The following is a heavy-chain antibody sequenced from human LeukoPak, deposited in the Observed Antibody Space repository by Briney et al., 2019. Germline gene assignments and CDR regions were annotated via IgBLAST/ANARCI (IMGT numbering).Heavy chain of an antibody. V-gene: IGHV1-18*01. CDR3: ARAPAGYSSSWYTF. D-gene: IGHD6-13*01. CDR1: GYTFTSYG. CDR2: INAYNGNT. Sequence: GASVEVSCKASGYTFTSYGISWVRQAPGHGLEWMGWINAYNGNTNYAQKIQGRVTMTTDTSTSTAYMELRSLRSDDTPVYYCARAPAGYSSSWYTFWGQGTRVTVPS. J-gene: IGHJ4*02.